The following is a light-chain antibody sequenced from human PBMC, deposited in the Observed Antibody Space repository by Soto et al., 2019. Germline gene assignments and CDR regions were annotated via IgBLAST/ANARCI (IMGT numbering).Light chain of an antibody. J-gene: IGKJ2*01. CDR1: QSISSY. Sequence: DIQMTQSPSSLSASVGDRVTITCRASQSISSYLNWYQQKPGKAPKLLIYAASSLQSGVPSRFSGSGSETDFTLTISSLQPEDFATYYCQQSYSTLPYTFGQGTKLEIK. V-gene: IGKV1-39*01. CDR3: QQSYSTLPYT. CDR2: AAS.